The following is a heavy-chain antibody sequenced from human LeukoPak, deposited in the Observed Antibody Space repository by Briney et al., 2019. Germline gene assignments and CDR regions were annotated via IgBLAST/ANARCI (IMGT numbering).Heavy chain of an antibody. CDR3: AKDSIRSVTTFDY. Sequence: GGSLRLSCAASGFTFSSYAMSWVRQAPGKGLEWVSAISGSGGSTYYADSVKGRFTISRDNSKNTLYLQMNSLRAEDAAVYYCAKDSIRSVTTFDYWGQGTLVTVSS. V-gene: IGHV3-23*01. CDR2: ISGSGGST. J-gene: IGHJ4*02. CDR1: GFTFSSYA. D-gene: IGHD4-17*01.